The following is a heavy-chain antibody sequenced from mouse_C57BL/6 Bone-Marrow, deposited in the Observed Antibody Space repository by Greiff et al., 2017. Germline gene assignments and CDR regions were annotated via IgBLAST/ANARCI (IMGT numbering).Heavy chain of an antibody. CDR3: AREGNWVLFDY. D-gene: IGHD4-1*01. CDR1: GYTFTSYW. Sequence: QVQLQQPGAELVMPGASVKLSCKASGYTFTSYWMHWVKQRPGQGLEWIGEIDPSDSYTNYNQKFKGKSTLTVDKSSSTAYMQLSSLTSEDSAVYDCAREGNWVLFDYWCQGTTLTVSS. CDR2: IDPSDSYT. J-gene: IGHJ2*01. V-gene: IGHV1-69*01.